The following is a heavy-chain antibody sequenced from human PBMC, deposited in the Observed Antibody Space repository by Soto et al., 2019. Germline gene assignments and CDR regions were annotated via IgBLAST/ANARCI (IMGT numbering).Heavy chain of an antibody. J-gene: IGHJ4*02. CDR3: AKGLVRVPPLFLLSG. CDR2: ISGSGGST. Sequence: GSLRLSGAGSGWNFSSYAMSWVRQAQGKGLEWVSAISGSGGSTYYADSVKGRFTISRDNSKNTLYLQMNSLRAEDTAVYYCAKGLVRVPPLFLLSGWGQGTLVTVSS. D-gene: IGHD3-10*01. V-gene: IGHV3-23*01. CDR1: GWNFSSYA.